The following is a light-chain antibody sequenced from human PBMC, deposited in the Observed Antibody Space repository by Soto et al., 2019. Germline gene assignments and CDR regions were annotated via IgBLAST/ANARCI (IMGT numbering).Light chain of an antibody. CDR3: QQRHMWPIT. CDR2: DAS. V-gene: IGKV3-11*01. CDR1: QSVSSY. J-gene: IGKJ5*01. Sequence: EFVLTQSPATLSLSPGERATLSCRASQSVSSYLAWYQQKPGQAPRLLIYDASNRATGIPARFSGSGSGTDFTLTISSLEPEDSAVYYCQQRHMWPITFGQGTRLEI.